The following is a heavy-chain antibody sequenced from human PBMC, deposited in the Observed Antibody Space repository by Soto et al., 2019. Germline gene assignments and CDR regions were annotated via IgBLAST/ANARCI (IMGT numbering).Heavy chain of an antibody. CDR1: GYPFTTYD. J-gene: IGHJ4*02. CDR2: MNPGSGYT. V-gene: IGHV1-8*01. Sequence: QVQVVQSGAEVKKPGASVKVSCEASGYPFTTYDINWVRQATGQGLEWMGWMNPGSGYTGYAQKFKARVTMTRDTSTSTAYMERSRLTSEDTAVYYCAAIAVAGTDYWGQGTLVTVSS. CDR3: AAIAVAGTDY. D-gene: IGHD6-19*01.